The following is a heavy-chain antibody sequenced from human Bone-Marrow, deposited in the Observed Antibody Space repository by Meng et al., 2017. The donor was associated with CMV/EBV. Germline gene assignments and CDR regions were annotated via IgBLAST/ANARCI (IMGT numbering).Heavy chain of an antibody. V-gene: IGHV3-21*01. CDR1: FRRYS. Sequence: FRRYSMNWVRQAPGKGLEWVSSISGSSSYIYYADSVKGRFTISRDNAKNSLYLQMNSLRAEDTAVYYCARDRYCSSTSCFSPGDFDYWGQGTLVTVSS. CDR3: ARDRYCSSTSCFSPGDFDY. CDR2: ISGSSSYI. D-gene: IGHD2-2*01. J-gene: IGHJ4*02.